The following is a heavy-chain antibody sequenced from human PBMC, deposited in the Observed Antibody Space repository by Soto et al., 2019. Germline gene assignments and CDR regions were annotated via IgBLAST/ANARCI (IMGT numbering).Heavy chain of an antibody. CDR1: GYSFTSYW. Sequence: GESLKISCKGSGYSFTSYWIGWVRQMPGKGLEWMGIIYPGDSDTRYSPSFQGQVTISADKSISTAYLQWSSLKASDTAMYYCARQGDFWSGYYPYYYYGMDVWGQGTTVTVSS. CDR2: IYPGDSDT. CDR3: ARQGDFWSGYYPYYYYGMDV. D-gene: IGHD3-3*01. J-gene: IGHJ6*02. V-gene: IGHV5-51*01.